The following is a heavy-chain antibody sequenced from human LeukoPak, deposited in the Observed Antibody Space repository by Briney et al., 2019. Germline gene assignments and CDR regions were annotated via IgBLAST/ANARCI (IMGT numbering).Heavy chain of an antibody. D-gene: IGHD2-15*01. CDR1: GYTFTGYD. CDR2: MNPNSGNT. CDR3: AITSAGVAATPFDY. Sequence: ASVKVSCKASGYTFTGYDINWVRQATGQGLEWMGWMNPNSGNTGYAQKFQGRVTMTRNTSISTAYMELSSLRSEDTAVYYCAITSAGVAATPFDYWGQGTLVTVSS. J-gene: IGHJ4*02. V-gene: IGHV1-8*01.